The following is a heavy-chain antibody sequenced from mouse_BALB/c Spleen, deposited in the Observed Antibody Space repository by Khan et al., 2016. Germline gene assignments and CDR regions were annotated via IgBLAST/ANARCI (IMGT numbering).Heavy chain of an antibody. Sequence: QVQLKESGPGLVAPSQSLSITCTVSGFSITGFAVNWVRQPPGKGLEWLGVRWGDGSTDYDSALKSRLSISKDDPKSQVFLKMNSLQTDDTARYYCASYYDYDGGFAYWGQGTLVTVSA. J-gene: IGHJ3*01. CDR3: ASYYDYDGGFAY. D-gene: IGHD2-4*01. V-gene: IGHV2-6-7*01. CDR2: RWGDGST. CDR1: GFSITGFA.